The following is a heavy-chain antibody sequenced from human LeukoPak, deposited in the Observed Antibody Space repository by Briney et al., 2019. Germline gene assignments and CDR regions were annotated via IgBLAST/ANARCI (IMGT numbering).Heavy chain of an antibody. CDR3: ARDAWIQGYYYYYMDV. CDR1: GDTFTSYG. J-gene: IGHJ6*03. CDR2: ISAYNGNT. D-gene: IGHD5-18*01. V-gene: IGHV1-18*01. Sequence: GASVKVSCKASGDTFTSYGISWVRQAPGQGREWMGWISAYNGNTNYAQKLQGRGTMTTDTSTSTAYMELRSLRSDDTAVYYCARDAWIQGYYYYYMDVWGKGTTVTISS.